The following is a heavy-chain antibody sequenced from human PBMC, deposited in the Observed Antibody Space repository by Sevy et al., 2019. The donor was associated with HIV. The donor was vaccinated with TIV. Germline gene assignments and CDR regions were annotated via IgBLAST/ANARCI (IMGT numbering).Heavy chain of an antibody. Sequence: GGALRLSCVASGFTFRSFSMHWVRQAPGKGLEWVAAIWYDGRTERYADSVQGRFSISRDNSKKTLYLQMNSLRDEDTAIYYCARDAARVIVPTAGFDSWGQGTLVTVSS. CDR3: ARDAARVIVPTAGFDS. J-gene: IGHJ5*01. CDR1: GFTFRSFS. V-gene: IGHV3-33*01. D-gene: IGHD1-1*01. CDR2: IWYDGRTE.